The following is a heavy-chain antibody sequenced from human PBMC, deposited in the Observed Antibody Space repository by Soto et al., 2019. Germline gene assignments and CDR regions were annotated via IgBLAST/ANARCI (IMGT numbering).Heavy chain of an antibody. CDR1: GGSISSSSYY. CDR3: ASSIAAAGTNWFDP. D-gene: IGHD6-13*01. CDR2: IYYSGST. J-gene: IGHJ5*02. V-gene: IGHV4-39*07. Sequence: SETLSLTCTVSGGSISSSSYYWGWIRQPPGKGLEWIGSIYYSGSTYYNPSLKSRVTISVDTAKNQFSRKLSSVTAADTAVYYCASSIAAAGTNWFDPWGQGTLVTVSS.